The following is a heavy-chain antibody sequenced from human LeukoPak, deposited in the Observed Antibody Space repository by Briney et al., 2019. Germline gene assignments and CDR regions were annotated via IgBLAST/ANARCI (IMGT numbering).Heavy chain of an antibody. CDR1: GFTFSDYG. J-gene: IGHJ4*02. Sequence: GRSLRLSCAASGFTFSDYGMHWVRQAPGKGLEWVAFIQYDGSNKYYADSVKGRFTISRDNSKNTLYLQMNSLRAEDTAVYYCAKGVYYDSSGYFLFDYWGQGTLVTVSS. CDR2: IQYDGSNK. D-gene: IGHD3-22*01. V-gene: IGHV3-30*18. CDR3: AKGVYYDSSGYFLFDY.